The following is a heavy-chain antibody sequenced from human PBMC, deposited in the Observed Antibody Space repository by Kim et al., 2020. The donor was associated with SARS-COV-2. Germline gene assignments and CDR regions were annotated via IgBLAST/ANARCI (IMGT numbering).Heavy chain of an antibody. J-gene: IGHJ6*02. Sequence: GGSLRLSCAASGFTVSSNYMSWVRQAPGKGLEWVSVIYSGGSTYYADSVKGRFTISRDNSKNTLYLQMNSLRAEDTAVYYCARAIYGSGSYYFTYGMDVWGQGTTVTVSS. D-gene: IGHD3-10*01. CDR3: ARAIYGSGSYYFTYGMDV. V-gene: IGHV3-66*02. CDR2: IYSGGST. CDR1: GFTVSSNY.